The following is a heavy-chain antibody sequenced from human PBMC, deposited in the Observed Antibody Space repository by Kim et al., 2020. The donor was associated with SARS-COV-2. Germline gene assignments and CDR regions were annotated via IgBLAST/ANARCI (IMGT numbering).Heavy chain of an antibody. CDR1: GFTFSSYA. V-gene: IGHV3-30-3*01. CDR2: ISYDGSNK. J-gene: IGHJ4*02. CDR3: ARADSFSVMGGFDY. D-gene: IGHD3-16*01. Sequence: GGSLRLSCAASGFTFSSYAMHWVRQAPGKGLEWVAVISYDGSNKYYADSVKGRFTISRDNSKNTLYLQMNSLRAEDTAVYYCARADSFSVMGGFDYWGQGTLVTVSS.